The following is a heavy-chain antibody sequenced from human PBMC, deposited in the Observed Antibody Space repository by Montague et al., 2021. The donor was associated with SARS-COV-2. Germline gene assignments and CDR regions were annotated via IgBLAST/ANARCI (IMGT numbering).Heavy chain of an antibody. CDR3: ARVTLGGRDGRTRQYDGLDS. CDR2: VHDIESS. CDR1: GGSISHYF. J-gene: IGHJ4*02. D-gene: IGHD3-16*01. Sequence: SETLSLTCTASGGSISHYFWNGIRQTPGKGLEWMGYVHDIESSIYNPSLQSRITILLDTPKNQFSLRLNAVTAADTAVYYCARVTLGGRDGRTRQYDGLDSWGQGILVTVSS. V-gene: IGHV4-59*01.